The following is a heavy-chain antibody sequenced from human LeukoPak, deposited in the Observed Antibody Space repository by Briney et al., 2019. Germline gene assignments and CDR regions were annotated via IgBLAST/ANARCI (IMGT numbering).Heavy chain of an antibody. J-gene: IGHJ3*02. Sequence: SETLSLTCTVSGGSVNSHYWIWLRQPPGKGLEGIGYLYFSGSTGYNPSLKSRVSISVETSKNQCSLRLSSVTAADTAVYYCARPYDSSGYYIRGAFDIWGQGAMVTVS. CDR2: LYFSGST. CDR1: GGSVNSHY. D-gene: IGHD3-22*01. CDR3: ARPYDSSGYYIRGAFDI. V-gene: IGHV4-59*02.